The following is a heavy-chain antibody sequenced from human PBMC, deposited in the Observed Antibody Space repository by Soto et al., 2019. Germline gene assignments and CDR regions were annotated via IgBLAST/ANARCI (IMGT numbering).Heavy chain of an antibody. Sequence: GGSLRLSCAASGFTFSSYAMSWVRQAPGKGLEWVSAISGSGGSTYYADSVKGRFTISRDNSKNTLYLQMNSLRAEDTAVYYCAKGKRDFWSGPNWFDPWGQGTLVTVSS. CDR1: GFTFSSYA. D-gene: IGHD3-3*01. J-gene: IGHJ5*02. V-gene: IGHV3-23*01. CDR2: ISGSGGST. CDR3: AKGKRDFWSGPNWFDP.